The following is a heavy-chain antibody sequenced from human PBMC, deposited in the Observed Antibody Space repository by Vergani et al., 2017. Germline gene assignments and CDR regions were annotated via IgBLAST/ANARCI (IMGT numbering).Heavy chain of an antibody. D-gene: IGHD6-19*01. CDR2: IFSNDEK. V-gene: IGHV2-26*01. Sequence: QVTLKESGPVLVKPTETLTLTCTVSGFSLSNARMGVSWIRQPPGKALEWLAHIFSNDEKSYSTSLKSRRTISKDTSKSQVVLTMTNMDPVDTATYYCARGLSSGWEPSGPRGWFDPWGQGTLVTVSS. CDR1: GFSLSNARMG. J-gene: IGHJ5*02. CDR3: ARGLSSGWEPSGPRGWFDP.